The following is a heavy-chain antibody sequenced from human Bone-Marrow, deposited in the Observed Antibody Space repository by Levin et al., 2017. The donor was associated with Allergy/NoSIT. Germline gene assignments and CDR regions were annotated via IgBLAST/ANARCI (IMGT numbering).Heavy chain of an antibody. V-gene: IGHV2-70*04. Sequence: QTFSLSFFFSLFSFLSPFLRLSWIRQPPGQALEWLARIDWDDEIFYSPSLRTRLTLSPSTSKNHVVLTMTNMDPVDTATYYCARRSSWRWLPDLWGQGTLVTVSS. CDR2: IDWDDEI. J-gene: IGHJ5*02. CDR1: LFSFLSPFLR. D-gene: IGHD5-12*01. CDR3: ARRSSWRWLPDL.